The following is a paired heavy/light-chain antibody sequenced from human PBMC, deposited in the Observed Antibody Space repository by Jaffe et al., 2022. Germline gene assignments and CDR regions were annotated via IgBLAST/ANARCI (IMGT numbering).Heavy chain of an antibody. Sequence: EVHLAESGGGLVKPGGSLRLSCAASGFIFSSYSMNWVRQAPGKGLEWVSSISTGGSQIRYADLAKGRFTISRDNANNSLYLQMDGLRAEDTAVYYCTRPHITIFDHMDVWGKGTTVTVSS. CDR3: TRPHITIFDHMDV. J-gene: IGHJ6*03. CDR1: GFIFSSYS. V-gene: IGHV3-21*06. CDR2: ISTGGSQI. D-gene: IGHD3-3*01.
Light chain of an antibody. V-gene: IGLV1-44*01. J-gene: IGLJ3*02. CDR3: STWDDSLNGPV. CDR2: TNN. Sequence: QSVLTQPPSVSGTPGQRVAISCSGSSSNIERNAVHWYQRLPGMSPKVVIYTNNQRPSGVSDRFSGSKSGTSASLAISGLQSEDEADYYCSTWDDSLNGPVFGGGTKLTVL. CDR1: SSNIERNA.